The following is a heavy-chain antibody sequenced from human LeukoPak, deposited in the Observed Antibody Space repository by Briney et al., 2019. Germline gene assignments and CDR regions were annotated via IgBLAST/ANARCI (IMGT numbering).Heavy chain of an antibody. CDR3: ARRPYSGSPNWFDP. J-gene: IGHJ5*02. CDR2: INLGDSDT. V-gene: IGHV5-51*01. D-gene: IGHD1-26*01. CDR1: GHRFTNHW. Sequence: GESLKISCEVSGHRFTNHWIGWVRQMPGKGLEWMGIINLGDSDTKYSPSFQGQVTISLDKSISTAYLQWRSLKASDAAMYYCARRPYSGSPNWFDPWGQGTLVTVSS.